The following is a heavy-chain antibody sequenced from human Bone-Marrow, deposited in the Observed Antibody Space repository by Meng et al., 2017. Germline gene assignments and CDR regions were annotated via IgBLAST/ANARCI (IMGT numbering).Heavy chain of an antibody. D-gene: IGHD2-2*01. CDR1: GGSISSGDYY. V-gene: IGHV4-30-4*01. J-gene: IGHJ4*02. CDR2: IYHSGST. Sequence: QVQLQEAGPGLVKTPQTLSLTCTVSGGSISSGDYYWNWIRQPPGKGLEWIGYIYHSGSTYYNPSLKSRVTISIDTSKNQFSLKLSSVTAADTAVYYCARVLCSNNNCYSSDYWGQGTLVTVSS. CDR3: ARVLCSNNNCYSSDY.